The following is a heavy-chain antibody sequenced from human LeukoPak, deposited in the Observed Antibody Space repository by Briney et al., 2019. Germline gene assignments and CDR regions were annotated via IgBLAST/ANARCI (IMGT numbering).Heavy chain of an antibody. J-gene: IGHJ4*02. D-gene: IGHD2-8*01. V-gene: IGHV1-2*02. CDR2: MNPNSGDT. CDR3: ARDARHCTSSSCYSFYLDS. Sequence: GASVKVSCKASGYTFTGYYIHWVRQAPGQGLDWMGWMNPNSGDTKYAQKFQGRVTMTRDTSICTGYMELKWLRSDDTAVYYCARDARHCTSSSCYSFYLDSWGQGTLVTVSS. CDR1: GYTFTGYY.